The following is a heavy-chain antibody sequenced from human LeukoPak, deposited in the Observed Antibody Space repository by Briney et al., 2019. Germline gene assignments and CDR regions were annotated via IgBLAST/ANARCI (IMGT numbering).Heavy chain of an antibody. Sequence: GGSLRLSCAASGFTFDTYGMNWVRQAPGKGLEWVSFITGGSNTIYYADSVKGRFTISRDNAKNSLYLQMNSLRAEDTAVYYCARDRMGGSFDYWGQGTLVTVSS. D-gene: IGHD2-15*01. CDR1: GFTFDTYG. V-gene: IGHV3-48*01. J-gene: IGHJ4*02. CDR2: ITGGSNTI. CDR3: ARDRMGGSFDY.